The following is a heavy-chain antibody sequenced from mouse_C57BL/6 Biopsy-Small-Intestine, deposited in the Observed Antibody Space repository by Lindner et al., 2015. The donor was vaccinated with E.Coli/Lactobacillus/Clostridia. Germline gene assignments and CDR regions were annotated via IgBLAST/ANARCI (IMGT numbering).Heavy chain of an antibody. CDR1: GYTFSDYY. CDR3: TRDREDYGDYLVEVWFDP. Sequence: SVKVSCKASGYTFSDYYIHWVRQAPGQGLEWMGWINPNSGYTNYAQKFRGRVTMTRDTSINTAYMELSSLRSDDTAMYYCTRDREDYGDYLVEVWFDPWGQGTLVTVSS. D-gene: IGHD2-13*01. CDR2: INPNSGYT. J-gene: IGHJ4*01. V-gene: IGHV1-84*02.